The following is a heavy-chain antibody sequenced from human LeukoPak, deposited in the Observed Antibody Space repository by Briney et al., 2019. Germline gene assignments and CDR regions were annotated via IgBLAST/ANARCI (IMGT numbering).Heavy chain of an antibody. D-gene: IGHD3/OR15-3a*01. CDR1: GFTFSTFA. V-gene: IGHV3-23*01. CDR3: ARDWLSYFDY. Sequence: GGSLRLSCAASGFTFSTFAMIWVRQPPGKGLEWVSGITNSGENTYYADSVKGRFTISRDNAKNSLYLQMNSLRAEDTAVYYCARDWLSYFDYWGQGTLVTVSS. CDR2: ITNSGENT. J-gene: IGHJ4*02.